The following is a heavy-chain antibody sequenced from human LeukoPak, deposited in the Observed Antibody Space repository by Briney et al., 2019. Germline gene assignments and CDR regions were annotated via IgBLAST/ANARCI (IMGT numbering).Heavy chain of an antibody. Sequence: ASVKVSCKASGYTFTSYDINWVRQATGQGLEWMGWMNPNSGNTGYAQKFQGRVTMTRNTSISTAYMELSSLRSEDTAVYYCTRHYYDSSGYFDYWGQGTLVTVSS. V-gene: IGHV1-8*01. J-gene: IGHJ4*02. CDR1: GYTFTSYD. D-gene: IGHD3-22*01. CDR3: TRHYYDSSGYFDY. CDR2: MNPNSGNT.